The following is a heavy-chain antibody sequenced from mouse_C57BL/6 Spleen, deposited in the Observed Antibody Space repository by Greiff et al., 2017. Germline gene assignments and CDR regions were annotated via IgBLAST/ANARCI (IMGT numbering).Heavy chain of an antibody. J-gene: IGHJ2*02. CDR1: GYTFTSYW. D-gene: IGHD1-1*01. CDR3: TRGGTTVVYFDY. V-gene: IGHV1-5*01. Sequence: EVQLQESGTVLARPGASVKMSCKTSGYTFTSYWMHWVQQRPGQGLEWIGDIYPGNSDTSYTQTFKGKAKLTAVPSTSTAYMERSDFTNEDAAVYYCTRGGTTVVYFDYWGQGTSLTVSS. CDR2: IYPGNSDT.